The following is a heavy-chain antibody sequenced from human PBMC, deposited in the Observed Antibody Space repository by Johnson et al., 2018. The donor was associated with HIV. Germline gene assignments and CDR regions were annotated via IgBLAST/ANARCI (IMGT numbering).Heavy chain of an antibody. CDR1: GFTFSNAW. J-gene: IGHJ3*02. D-gene: IGHD4-23*01. CDR2: INWNGGST. CDR3: AKSPGKDHGGNSGGIDI. Sequence: EQLVESGGGLVKPGGSLRLSCAASGFTFSNAWMSWVRQAPGKGLEWVSGINWNGGSTGYGDSVKGRFTISRDNAKNSLYLQMNSLRAEDTAVYYCAKSPGKDHGGNSGGIDIRGQGTMVTVSS. V-gene: IGHV3-20*04.